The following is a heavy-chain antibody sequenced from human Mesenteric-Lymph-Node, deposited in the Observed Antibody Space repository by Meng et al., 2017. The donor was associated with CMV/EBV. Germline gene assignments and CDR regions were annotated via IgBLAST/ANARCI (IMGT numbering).Heavy chain of an antibody. J-gene: IGHJ5*02. Sequence: SETLSLTCTVSGGSTSSSSYYWGWIRQPPGKGLEWIGSIYYSGSTYYNPSLKSRVTISVDPSKNQFSLKLSSVTAADTAVYYCARDPRDIVVVPAAIPWFDPWGQGTLVTVSS. CDR2: IYYSGST. V-gene: IGHV4-39*07. D-gene: IGHD2-2*02. CDR3: ARDPRDIVVVPAAIPWFDP. CDR1: GGSTSSSSYY.